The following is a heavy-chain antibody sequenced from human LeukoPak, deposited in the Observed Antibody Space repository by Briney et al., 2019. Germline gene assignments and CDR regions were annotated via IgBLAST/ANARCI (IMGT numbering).Heavy chain of an antibody. CDR1: GGSISSSSYY. CDR2: IYYSGST. Sequence: SETLSLTCTVSGGSISSSSYYWGWIRQPPGKGLEWIGSIYYSGSTYYNPSLKSRVTISVDTSKNQFSLKLSSVTAADTAVYYCARVPPGFKYYYYYYMDVWGKGTTVTVSS. V-gene: IGHV4-39*07. CDR3: ARVPPGFKYYYYYYMDV. J-gene: IGHJ6*03.